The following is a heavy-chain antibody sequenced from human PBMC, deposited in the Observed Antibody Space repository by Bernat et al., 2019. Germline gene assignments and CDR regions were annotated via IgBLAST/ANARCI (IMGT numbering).Heavy chain of an antibody. CDR1: GGTFSSYA. CDR3: ARDLDDSSGYYSPPFDY. V-gene: IGHV1-46*01. D-gene: IGHD3-22*01. CDR2: INPSGGST. Sequence: QVQLVQSGAEVKKPGSSVKVSCKASGGTFSSYAISWVRQAPGQGLEWMGIINPSGGSTSYAQKFQGRVTMTRDTSTSTVYMELSSLRSEDTAVYYCARDLDDSSGYYSPPFDYWGQGTLVTVSS. J-gene: IGHJ4*02.